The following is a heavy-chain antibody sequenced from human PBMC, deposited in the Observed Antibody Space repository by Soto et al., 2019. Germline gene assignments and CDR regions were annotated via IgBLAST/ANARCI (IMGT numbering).Heavy chain of an antibody. V-gene: IGHV3-48*02. J-gene: IGHJ4*02. CDR1: VFTFSSYS. D-gene: IGHD6-19*01. CDR3: ARDRYSSGWYEFGY. CDR2: ISSSSSTI. Sequence: GWSLRLSCSASVFTFSSYSMNWFRQAPGKGLEWVSYISSSSSTIYYADSVKGRFTISRDNAKNSLYLQMNSLRDEDTAVYYCARDRYSSGWYEFGYWGQGTLVTVSS.